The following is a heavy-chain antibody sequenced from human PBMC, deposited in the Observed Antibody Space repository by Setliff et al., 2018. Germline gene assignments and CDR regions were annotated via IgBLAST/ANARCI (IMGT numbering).Heavy chain of an antibody. D-gene: IGHD6-19*01. J-gene: IGHJ4*02. CDR3: ATAPEKAVAGLPGY. Sequence: GGSLRLSCVASGFTFSSYSMNWVRQAPGKGLEWVSSISGSGGSTYYADSVKRRFTISRDNAKNTLYLQMNSLSAEATAVYYGATAPEKAVAGLPGYWGQGTLVTVPQ. CDR2: ISGSGGST. CDR1: GFTFSSYS. V-gene: IGHV3-23*01.